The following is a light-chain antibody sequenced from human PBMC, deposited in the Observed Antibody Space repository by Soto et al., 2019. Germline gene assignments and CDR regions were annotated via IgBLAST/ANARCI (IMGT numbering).Light chain of an antibody. Sequence: QSVLTQPPSASGTPGQRVTISCSGSSSNIGSNTVNWYQQLPGTAPKLLIYSNNHRPSGVPDRFSGYKSGTSASLAISGLQSEDEAAYYCAAWDDSLNGWVFGGGTKLTVL. V-gene: IGLV1-44*01. J-gene: IGLJ3*02. CDR1: SSNIGSNT. CDR2: SNN. CDR3: AAWDDSLNGWV.